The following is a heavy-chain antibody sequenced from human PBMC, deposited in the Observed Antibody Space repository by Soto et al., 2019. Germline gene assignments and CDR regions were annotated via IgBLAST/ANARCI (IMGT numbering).Heavy chain of an antibody. D-gene: IGHD2-15*01. V-gene: IGHV4-59*01. J-gene: IGHJ5*02. Sequence: SETLSLTCTVSGGSISSYYWSWIRQPPGKGLEWIGYIYYSGSTNYNPSLKSRVTISVDTSKNQSSLKLSSVTAADTAVYYCARDLGYCSGGSCYTWNWFDHWGQGTLVTVSS. CDR1: GGSISSYY. CDR2: IYYSGST. CDR3: ARDLGYCSGGSCYTWNWFDH.